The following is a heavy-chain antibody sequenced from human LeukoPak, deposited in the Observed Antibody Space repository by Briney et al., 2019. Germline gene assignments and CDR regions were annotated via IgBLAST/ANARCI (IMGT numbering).Heavy chain of an antibody. Sequence: GGSLRLSCAASGFTFSSYGMHWVRQAPGKGLEWVAFIRYDGSNKYYADSVKGRFTISRDNSKNTLYLQMNSLRAEDTAVYYCARLSGYDWESFFDYWGQGTLVTVSS. CDR3: ARLSGYDWESFFDY. J-gene: IGHJ4*02. CDR2: IRYDGSNK. V-gene: IGHV3-30*02. D-gene: IGHD5-12*01. CDR1: GFTFSSYG.